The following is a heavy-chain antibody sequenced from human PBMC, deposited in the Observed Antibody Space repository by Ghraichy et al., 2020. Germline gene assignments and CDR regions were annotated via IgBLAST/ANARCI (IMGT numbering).Heavy chain of an antibody. Sequence: GGSLRLSCAASGFTFINAWMSWVRQAPGKGLEWVGRIKSKTDGGTTDYAAPVKGRFTISRDDSKNTLYLQMNGLKTEDTAVYNCTTTYYGSGSVYWGQGTLVTVSS. V-gene: IGHV3-15*01. D-gene: IGHD3-10*01. J-gene: IGHJ4*02. CDR2: IKSKTDGGTT. CDR1: GFTFINAW. CDR3: TTTYYGSGSVY.